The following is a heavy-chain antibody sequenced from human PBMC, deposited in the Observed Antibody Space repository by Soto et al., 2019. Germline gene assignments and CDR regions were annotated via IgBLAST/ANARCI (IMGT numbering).Heavy chain of an antibody. V-gene: IGHV3-30*18. D-gene: IGHD2-21*02. CDR2: ISYDGSNK. J-gene: IGHJ4*02. Sequence: QVQLVESGGGVVQPGRSLRLSCAASGFTFSSYGMHWVRQAPGKGLEWVAVISYDGSNKYYADSVKGRFTISRDNSKNTRYLQMNSLRAEDTAVYYCAKDLPCGGDCYFFDYWGQGTLVTVSS. CDR1: GFTFSSYG. CDR3: AKDLPCGGDCYFFDY.